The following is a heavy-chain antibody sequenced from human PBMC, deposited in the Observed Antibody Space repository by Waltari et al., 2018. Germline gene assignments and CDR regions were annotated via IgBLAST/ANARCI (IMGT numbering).Heavy chain of an antibody. V-gene: IGHV3-21*01. CDR1: GFTFSSYR. J-gene: IGHJ5*02. CDR3: ARDYSRFRTYPSSWFDP. D-gene: IGHD2-15*01. Sequence: EVQLVESGGGLVKPGGSLRLSCAASGFTFSSYRMTWVRQAPGKGLEWVSSISSSSSYIYYADSVKGRFTISRDNAKNSLYLQMNSLRAEDTAVYYCARDYSRFRTYPSSWFDPWGQGTLVTVSS. CDR2: ISSSSSYI.